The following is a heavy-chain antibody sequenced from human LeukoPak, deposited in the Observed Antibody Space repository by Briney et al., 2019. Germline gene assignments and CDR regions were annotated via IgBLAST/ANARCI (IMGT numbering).Heavy chain of an antibody. D-gene: IGHD3-22*01. CDR1: GYTFTRYY. J-gene: IGHJ4*02. CDR2: INPSGGST. Sequence: ASVKVSCKASGYTFTRYYIHWVRQAPGQGLEWMGIINPSGGSTSYAQKFQGRVTMTRDTSTSTVYMELSSLRSEDTAVYYCARSENYYDSSGYRRFDYWGQGTLVTVSS. CDR3: ARSENYYDSSGYRRFDY. V-gene: IGHV1-46*01.